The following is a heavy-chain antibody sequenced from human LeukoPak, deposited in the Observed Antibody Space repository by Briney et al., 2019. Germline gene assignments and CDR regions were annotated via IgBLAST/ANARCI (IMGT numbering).Heavy chain of an antibody. J-gene: IGHJ5*02. CDR2: VYASGST. CDR1: GGSISGYY. D-gene: IGHD2-2*01. Sequence: TSETLSLTCTVSGGSISGYYWSWIRHPAGKGLEWIGRVYASGSTHYNPSVKSRVTMSVDASSNQFSLKLSSVTAADTAVYFCARDIGYCTSANSYGRFNWFEPWGQGTLVTVSS. V-gene: IGHV4-4*07. CDR3: ARDIGYCTSANSYGRFNWFEP.